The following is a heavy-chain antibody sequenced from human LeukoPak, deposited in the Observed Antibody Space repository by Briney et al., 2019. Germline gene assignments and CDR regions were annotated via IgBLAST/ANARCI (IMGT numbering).Heavy chain of an antibody. D-gene: IGHD1-26*01. J-gene: IGHJ5*02. Sequence: SETLSLTCTVSGGSISSSGYYWGWIRQPPGKGLEWITSIYYSGSTYYNPSLESRVTISVDTSKNQLSLKLSSLTAADTAVYYCARHEYSGSYYGLSWFDPWGQGTLVTVSS. CDR3: ARHEYSGSYYGLSWFDP. V-gene: IGHV4-39*01. CDR1: GGSISSSGYY. CDR2: IYYSGST.